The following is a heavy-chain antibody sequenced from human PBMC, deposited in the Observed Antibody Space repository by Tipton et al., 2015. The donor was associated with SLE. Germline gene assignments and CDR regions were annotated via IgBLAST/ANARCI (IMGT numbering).Heavy chain of an antibody. Sequence: LRLSCTVSGASISSNIYYWGWIRRPPGRGLEWIGSLYYGSTYYNPSLVSRVTISEDTSKNQFSLKLSSVTAADTAVYYCARSAGYGSSWAHFDYWGQGTLVTVSS. CDR2: LYYGST. D-gene: IGHD6-13*01. CDR3: ARSAGYGSSWAHFDY. J-gene: IGHJ4*02. V-gene: IGHV4-39*07. CDR1: GASISSNIYY.